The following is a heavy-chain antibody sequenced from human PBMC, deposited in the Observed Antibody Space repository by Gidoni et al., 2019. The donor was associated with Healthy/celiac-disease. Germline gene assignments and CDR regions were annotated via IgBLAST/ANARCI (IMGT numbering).Heavy chain of an antibody. D-gene: IGHD6-13*01. CDR3: ARGPRLPYCSSLWRWFDL. CDR1: GGSCSGYY. J-gene: IGHJ5*02. CDR2: INHSVST. Sequence: QVPLQQWGAGLLQPEAALSLPCAVYGGSCSGYYWSWFRQPPGKGLEWIWEINHSVSTNYNPSLTSRVTISVATSKTQFSLKLSPVTAAATAVYYCARGPRLPYCSSLWRWFDLWGQGTLVTVSS. V-gene: IGHV4-34*01.